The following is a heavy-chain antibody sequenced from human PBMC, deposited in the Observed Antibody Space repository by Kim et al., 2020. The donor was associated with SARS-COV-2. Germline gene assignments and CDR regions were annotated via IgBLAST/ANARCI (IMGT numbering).Heavy chain of an antibody. D-gene: IGHD6-19*01. J-gene: IGHJ4*02. CDR3: AREAVAGSFDY. CDR2: NT. Sequence: NTRYSQKFQGRVSITRDTSATTAYLEVSGRISEDTAVYYCAREAVAGSFDYWGQGSLVTVSS. V-gene: IGHV1-3*01.